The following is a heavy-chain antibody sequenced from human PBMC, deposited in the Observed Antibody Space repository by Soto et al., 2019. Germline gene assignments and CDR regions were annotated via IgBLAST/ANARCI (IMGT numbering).Heavy chain of an antibody. Sequence: GGSLRLSCAASGFTFSNYAMSWVRQAPGKGLEWVSAISGSGGSTYYADSVKGRFTISRDNSKNTLYLQMNSLRAEDTAVYYCAKITYYDILTGLYYFDYWGQGTLVTVSS. CDR3: AKITYYDILTGLYYFDY. D-gene: IGHD3-9*01. J-gene: IGHJ4*02. V-gene: IGHV3-23*01. CDR2: ISGSGGST. CDR1: GFTFSNYA.